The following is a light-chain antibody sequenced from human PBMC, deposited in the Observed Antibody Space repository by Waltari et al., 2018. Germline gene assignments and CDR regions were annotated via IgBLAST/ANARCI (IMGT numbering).Light chain of an antibody. CDR1: SPNIGAGYD. V-gene: IGLV1-40*01. J-gene: IGLJ3*02. Sequence: QSVLTQPPSVSGAPGQRVTISCTGSSPNIGAGYDVHWYQQLPGTAPKLLIYLNNNRPSGVPDRFSASKSGTSASLAITGLLAEDEATYYCQSYDSIQSGVFGGGTKLTVL. CDR2: LNN. CDR3: QSYDSIQSGV.